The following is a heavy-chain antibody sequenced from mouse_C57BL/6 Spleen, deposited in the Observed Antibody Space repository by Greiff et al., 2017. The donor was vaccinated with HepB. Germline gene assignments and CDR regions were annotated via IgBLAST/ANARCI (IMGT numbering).Heavy chain of an antibody. CDR2: IDPEDGET. D-gene: IGHD2-5*01. J-gene: IGHJ1*03. CDR1: GFNIKDYY. Sequence: DVQLQESGAELVKPGASVKLSCTASGFNIKDYYMHWVKQRTEQGLEWIGRIDPEDGETKYAPKVQGKATITADTSSNTAYLQLSSLTSEDTAVYYCARGSNYVWYFDVWGTGTTVSVSS. CDR3: ARGSNYVWYFDV. V-gene: IGHV14-2*01.